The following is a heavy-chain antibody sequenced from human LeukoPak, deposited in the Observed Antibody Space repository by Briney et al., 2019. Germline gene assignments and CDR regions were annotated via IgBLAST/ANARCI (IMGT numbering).Heavy chain of an antibody. Sequence: GGSLRLSCAASGFTFSSYDIHWVRHATGKGVEWVSGIGTAGEIYYPGSVKGRFTISRENAKNSLYLQMNSLRAGDTAVYYCARAAYSSTWYSRYFDLWGRGTLVTVSS. CDR1: GFTFSSYD. D-gene: IGHD6-13*01. V-gene: IGHV3-13*01. CDR3: ARAAYSSTWYSRYFDL. CDR2: IGTAGEI. J-gene: IGHJ2*01.